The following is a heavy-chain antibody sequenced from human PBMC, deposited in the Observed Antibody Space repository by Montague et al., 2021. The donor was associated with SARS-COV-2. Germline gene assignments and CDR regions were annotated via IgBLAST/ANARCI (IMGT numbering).Heavy chain of an antibody. CDR1: GGSFSGYH. J-gene: IGHJ6*03. CDR2: ISTSGST. V-gene: IGHV4-34*01. D-gene: IGHD3-22*01. Sequence: SETLSLTCAVYGGSFSGYHWTWIRQSPGRGLERIGEISTSGSTNYNPSLKSRITISGDTSKNQFSLKLTSVTAADTAVYYCARGRIDVNMIVVVVAGASFYMDVWGKGTTVTVSS. CDR3: ARGRIDVNMIVVVVAGASFYMDV.